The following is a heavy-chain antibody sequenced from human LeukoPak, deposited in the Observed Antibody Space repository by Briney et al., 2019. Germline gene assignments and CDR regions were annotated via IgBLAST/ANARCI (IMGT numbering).Heavy chain of an antibody. Sequence: GALRLSCSASGFTFSSYAMHWVRQAPGKGLEYVSAISSNGGSTYYADSVKGRFTISRDNSKNTLYLQMSSLRAEDTAVYYCVKVSGGGFDYWGQGTLVTVSS. CDR2: ISSNGGST. J-gene: IGHJ4*02. CDR3: VKVSGGGFDY. CDR1: GFTFSSYA. D-gene: IGHD1-26*01. V-gene: IGHV3-64D*06.